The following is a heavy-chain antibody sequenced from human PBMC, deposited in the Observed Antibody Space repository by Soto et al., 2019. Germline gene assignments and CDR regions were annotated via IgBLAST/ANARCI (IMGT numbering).Heavy chain of an antibody. D-gene: IGHD3-10*01. J-gene: IGHJ6*02. CDR2: INAGNGNT. CDR3: ARKSSLGPYYYYYGMDV. V-gene: IGHV1-3*01. Sequence: ASVKVSCKASGYTFTSYAMHWVRQAPGQRLEWMGWINAGNGNTKYSQKFQGGVTITRDTSASTAYMELSSLRSEDTAVYYCARKSSLGPYYYYYGMDVWGQGTTVTVSS. CDR1: GYTFTSYA.